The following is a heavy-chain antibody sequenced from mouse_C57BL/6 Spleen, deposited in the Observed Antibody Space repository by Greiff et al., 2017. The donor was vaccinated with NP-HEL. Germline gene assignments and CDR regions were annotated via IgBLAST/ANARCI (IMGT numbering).Heavy chain of an antibody. CDR1: GYTFTDYE. V-gene: IGHV1-15*01. Sequence: VKLVESGAELVRPGASVTLSCKASGYTFTDYEMHWVKQTPVHGLEWIGAIDPETGGTAYNQKFKGKAILTADKSSSTAYMELRSLTSEDSAVYYCTSLGYFDVWGTGTTVTVSS. CDR3: TSLGYFDV. J-gene: IGHJ1*03. CDR2: IDPETGGT.